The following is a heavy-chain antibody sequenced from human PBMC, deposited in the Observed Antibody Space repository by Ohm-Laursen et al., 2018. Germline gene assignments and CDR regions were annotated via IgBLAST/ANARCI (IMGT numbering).Heavy chain of an antibody. D-gene: IGHD2-15*01. J-gene: IGHJ6*02. CDR1: GFTFSNAW. CDR2: IKTKTDGGTR. CDR3: TTGGGCSGCDMDA. Sequence: GSLRLSCAASGFTFSNAWMSWVRQAPGKGLEWVGRIKTKTDGGTRDYAAPVNGRFSISRDDSKSILYLQMNSLKTEDTAVYYCTTGGGCSGCDMDAWGQGTTVSVSS. V-gene: IGHV3-15*01.